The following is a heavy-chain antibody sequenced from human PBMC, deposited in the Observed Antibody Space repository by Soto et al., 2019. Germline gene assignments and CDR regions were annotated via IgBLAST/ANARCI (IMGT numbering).Heavy chain of an antibody. Sequence: GGSLRLSCAASGFTFSSYSMNWVRQAPGKGLEWVSSISSSSSYIYYADSVKGRFTISRDNAKNSLYLQMNSLRAEDTAVYYCARDGAPEEVVPAATGGWFDPWGQGTLVTVSS. J-gene: IGHJ5*02. V-gene: IGHV3-21*01. D-gene: IGHD2-2*01. CDR3: ARDGAPEEVVPAATGGWFDP. CDR1: GFTFSSYS. CDR2: ISSSSSYI.